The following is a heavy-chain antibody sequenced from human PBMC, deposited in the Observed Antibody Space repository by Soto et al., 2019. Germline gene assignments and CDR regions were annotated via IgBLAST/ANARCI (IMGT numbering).Heavy chain of an antibody. V-gene: IGHV4-59*01. CDR2: VYYSGST. CDR3: ARDTTPSL. Sequence: PSETVSLTCTVSGASISSYYWSWIRQPPGKGLEWIGYVYYSGSTNYNPSLKSRVTISVDTSKNQFSLKLSSVTAADTAMYYCARDTTPSLWGQGTLVTVS. CDR1: GASISSYY. D-gene: IGHD1-1*01. J-gene: IGHJ4*02.